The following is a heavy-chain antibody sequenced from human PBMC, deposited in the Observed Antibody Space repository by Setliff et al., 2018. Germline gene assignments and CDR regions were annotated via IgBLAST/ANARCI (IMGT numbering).Heavy chain of an antibody. CDR1: GFTFSSYA. V-gene: IGHV3-23*01. J-gene: IGHJ4*02. CDR3: AKDHSYDFWAGILNPF. Sequence: SLKISCVVSGFTFSSYAMSWVRQAPGKGLEWVSTITGSAARTYYADSVKGRFTISRDNSKSILYLQMNSLRAEDTAVYYCAKDHSYDFWAGILNPFWGQGTLVTVSS. D-gene: IGHD3-3*01. CDR2: ITGSAART.